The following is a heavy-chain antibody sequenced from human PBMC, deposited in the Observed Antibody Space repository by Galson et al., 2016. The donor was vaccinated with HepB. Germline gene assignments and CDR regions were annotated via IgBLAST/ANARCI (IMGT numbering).Heavy chain of an antibody. CDR3: ARGGGDTGGYYYSP. J-gene: IGHJ5*02. CDR2: IYHSGST. Sequence: SETLSLTCAVSGASISRCCWWSWVRQPPGKGLEWIGEIYHSGSTSYNPSLRSRVTISLDKSKNQFSLRLSSVTAADTAIYYCARGGGDTGGYYYSPWGQGTLVTVSS. V-gene: IGHV4-4*02. CDR1: GASISRCCW. D-gene: IGHD3-22*01.